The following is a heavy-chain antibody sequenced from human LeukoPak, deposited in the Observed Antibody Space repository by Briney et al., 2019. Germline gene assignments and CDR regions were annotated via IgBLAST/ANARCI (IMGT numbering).Heavy chain of an antibody. V-gene: IGHV3-73*01. CDR3: SSPYCSDGVCYPGY. J-gene: IGHJ4*02. CDR2: IRSKANNYAT. D-gene: IGHD2-8*01. Sequence: GGSLRLSCAASGSTFSDSAMHWVRQASGKGLEWVGRIRSKANNYATAYAASVKGRFTISRDDSKNTAYLQMNSLKTEDTAVYYCSSPYCSDGVCYPGYWGQGTLVTVSS. CDR1: GSTFSDSA.